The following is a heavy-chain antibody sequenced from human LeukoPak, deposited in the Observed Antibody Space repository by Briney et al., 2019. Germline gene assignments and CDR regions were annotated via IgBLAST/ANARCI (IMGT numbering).Heavy chain of an antibody. D-gene: IGHD6-6*01. Sequence: GASVKVSCKASGGNFGNYVIHWVRQAPGQGLEWMGSISPFFDVANYAQRFQDRVTFTANKIKNSAYMQISSLKSEDTAMYFCARDTNEEYSSSSDGLAVWGQGTTVTVSS. J-gene: IGHJ6*02. V-gene: IGHV1-69*04. CDR1: GGNFGNYV. CDR3: ARDTNEEYSSSSDGLAV. CDR2: ISPFFDVA.